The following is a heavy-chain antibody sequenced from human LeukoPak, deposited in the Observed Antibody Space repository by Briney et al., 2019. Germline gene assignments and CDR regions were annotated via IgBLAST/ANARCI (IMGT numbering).Heavy chain of an antibody. CDR3: ARQPDY. V-gene: IGHV3-74*01. J-gene: IGHJ4*02. CDR2: INSDGSRT. D-gene: IGHD1-14*01. CDR1: GFTFSNYW. Sequence: GGSLRLSCAASGFTFSNYWMHWVRQAPGKGLVWVSHINSDGSRTNYAASVKGRFTISRDNAKNTLYLQMNSLRAEDTAVYYCARQPDYWGQETLVTVSS.